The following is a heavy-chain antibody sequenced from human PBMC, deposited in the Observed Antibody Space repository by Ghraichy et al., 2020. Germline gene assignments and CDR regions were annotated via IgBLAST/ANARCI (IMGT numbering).Heavy chain of an antibody. J-gene: IGHJ4*02. CDR2: FYYGAGT. Sequence: SETLSLTCTVSGDSISSSSNYWGWIRQPPGKGLEWIGSFYYGAGTYYNPSLKSRVTISVDTSKNQFSLNLSSVTAADTAVYYCAKHLSQLLRTFGFDYWGQGTLVTVSS. CDR1: GDSISSSSNY. D-gene: IGHD2-2*01. CDR3: AKHLSQLLRTFGFDY. V-gene: IGHV4-39*01.